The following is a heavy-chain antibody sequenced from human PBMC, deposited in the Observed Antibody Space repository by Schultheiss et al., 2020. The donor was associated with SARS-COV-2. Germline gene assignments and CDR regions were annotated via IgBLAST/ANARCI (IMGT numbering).Heavy chain of an antibody. CDR2: IWYDGSNK. Sequence: GSLRLSCAASGFTFSSYGMHWVRQAPGKGLEWVAVIWYDGSNKYYADSVKGRFAISRDNSKGTLYLQMNSLRADDTAVYYCARDVDSSAWNGMDVWGQGTTVTVSS. V-gene: IGHV3-33*08. CDR3: ARDVDSSAWNGMDV. CDR1: GFTFSSYG. D-gene: IGHD6-19*01. J-gene: IGHJ6*02.